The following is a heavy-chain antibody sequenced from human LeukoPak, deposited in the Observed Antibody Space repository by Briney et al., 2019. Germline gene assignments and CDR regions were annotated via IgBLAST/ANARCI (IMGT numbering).Heavy chain of an antibody. D-gene: IGHD6-19*01. J-gene: IGHJ4*02. V-gene: IGHV3-23*01. CDR3: AKDYLIAVAGPVDY. CDR2: ISGSGGST. Sequence: GGSLRLSRAASGFTFSSYAMSWVRQAPGKGLEWVSAISGSGGSTNYADSVKGRFTISRDNSKNTLYLQMNSLRAEDTAVYYCAKDYLIAVAGPVDYWGQGTLVTVSS. CDR1: GFTFSSYA.